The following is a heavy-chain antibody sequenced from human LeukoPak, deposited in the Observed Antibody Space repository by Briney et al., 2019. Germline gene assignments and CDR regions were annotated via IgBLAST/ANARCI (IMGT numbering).Heavy chain of an antibody. V-gene: IGHV1-2*02. CDR3: AREVNTMVRGVIGGYFDY. J-gene: IGHJ4*02. CDR2: INPNSGGT. CDR1: GYTFTGYY. Sequence: GASVKVSCKASGYTFTGYYMHWVRQAPGQGLEWMGWINPNSGGTNYAQKFQGRVTMTRDTTISTAYMELSRLRSDDTAVYYTAREVNTMVRGVIGGYFDYWGQGTLVTVSS. D-gene: IGHD3-10*01.